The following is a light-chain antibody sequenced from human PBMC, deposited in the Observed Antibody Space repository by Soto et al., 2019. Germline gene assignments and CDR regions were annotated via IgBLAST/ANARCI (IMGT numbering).Light chain of an antibody. CDR1: QSASSSY. Sequence: EIVLTQSPGTLSLSPGERATLSCRASQSASSSYLAWYQQKPGQAPRLLIYGASSRATGIPDRFSGSGSGTDFTLTISRLEPEDFAVYYCQQYGSSLQRTFGQGTKVEIK. J-gene: IGKJ1*01. V-gene: IGKV3-20*01. CDR3: QQYGSSLQRT. CDR2: GAS.